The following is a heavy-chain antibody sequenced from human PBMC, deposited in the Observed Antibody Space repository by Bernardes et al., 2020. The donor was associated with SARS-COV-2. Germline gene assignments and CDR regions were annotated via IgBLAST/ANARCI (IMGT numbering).Heavy chain of an antibody. CDR2: FYYSGST. D-gene: IGHD3-22*01. CDR1: GGSIRSSSYY. CDR3: AIYYDSSGYVHN. Sequence: SETLSLTCTVSGGSIRSSSYYWGWIRQPPGKGLEWSGSFYYSGSTYYNPTLKSRVTISVDTSKNQFSLKLSSVTAADTAVYYCAIYYDSSGYVHNWGQGNLVTVSS. V-gene: IGHV4-39*01. J-gene: IGHJ4*02.